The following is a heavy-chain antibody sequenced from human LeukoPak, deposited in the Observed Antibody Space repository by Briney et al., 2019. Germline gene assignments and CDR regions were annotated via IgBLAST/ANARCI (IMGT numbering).Heavy chain of an antibody. Sequence: SETLSLTCTVSGGSISSHYWTWIRQSPVKGLEWIGDISNSGSTSYNPSLKSRVTISIDTSKNQFSLKLSSVTAADTAVYYCGRGAVVGYFSYYYMDVWGKGITVTVSS. CDR3: GRGAVVGYFSYYYMDV. D-gene: IGHD2-15*01. J-gene: IGHJ6*03. V-gene: IGHV4-59*11. CDR2: ISNSGST. CDR1: GGSISSHY.